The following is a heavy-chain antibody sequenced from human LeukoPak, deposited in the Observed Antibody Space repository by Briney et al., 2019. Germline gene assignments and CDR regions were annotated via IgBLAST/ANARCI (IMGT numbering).Heavy chain of an antibody. CDR2: MNPNSGNT. CDR3: ARGPYTHYDSSGDYYNWFDP. CDR1: GYTFASYD. D-gene: IGHD3-22*01. V-gene: IGHV1-8*03. Sequence: ASVKVSRKASGYTFASYDINWVLQATGQGLEWMGWMNPNSGNTGYAQKFQGRVTITMNTSISTAYMELSSLTSEDTAVYYCARGPYTHYDSSGDYYNWFDPWGQGTLVTVSS. J-gene: IGHJ5*02.